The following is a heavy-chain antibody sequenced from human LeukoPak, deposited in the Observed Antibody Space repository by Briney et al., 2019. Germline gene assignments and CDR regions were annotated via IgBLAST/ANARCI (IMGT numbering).Heavy chain of an antibody. CDR3: ARVPGGGIAAAVGIAFDI. CDR1: GYTFTVYY. Sequence: GASVTVSCKASGYTFTVYYIHWVRQAPGQGLEWMGGIIPIFGTANYAQKFQGRVTITADKSTSTAYMELSSLRSEDTAVYYCARVPGGGIAAAVGIAFDIWGQGTMVTVSS. J-gene: IGHJ3*02. CDR2: IIPIFGTA. D-gene: IGHD6-13*01. V-gene: IGHV1-69*06.